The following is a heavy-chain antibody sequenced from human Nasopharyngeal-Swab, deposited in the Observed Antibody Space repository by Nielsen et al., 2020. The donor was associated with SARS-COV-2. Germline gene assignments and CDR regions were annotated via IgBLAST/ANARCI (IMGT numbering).Heavy chain of an antibody. CDR1: GFTFGDYA. V-gene: IGHV3-49*01. Sequence: GQSLKISCTTSGFTFGDYAMSWFRQAPGKGRERVGIIRSKTYGGAPEYAASVKGRFTISRDGAESIAYLQMNSLETEDTGVYYCARSVGSFYGQGAFDIWGQGTMVTVSS. J-gene: IGHJ3*02. CDR3: ARSVGSFYGQGAFDI. D-gene: IGHD1-26*01. CDR2: IRSKTYGGAP.